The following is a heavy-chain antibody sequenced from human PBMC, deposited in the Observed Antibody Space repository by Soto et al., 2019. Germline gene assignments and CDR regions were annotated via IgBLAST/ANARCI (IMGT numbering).Heavy chain of an antibody. J-gene: IGHJ4*02. D-gene: IGHD3-16*02. Sequence: QVQLEESGGGVVQPGRSLRLSCAASGFIFSSYAMHWVRQAPGKGLEWVAVISYDGSEKYYADSVKGRFTISRDNSKNALTLQMNSLRADAPAVYYCAKALGELSPESYDYWGQGTLITVSS. CDR2: ISYDGSEK. CDR1: GFIFSSYA. V-gene: IGHV3-30*18. CDR3: AKALGELSPESYDY.